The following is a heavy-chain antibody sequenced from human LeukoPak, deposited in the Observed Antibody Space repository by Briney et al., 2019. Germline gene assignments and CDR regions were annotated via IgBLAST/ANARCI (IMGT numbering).Heavy chain of an antibody. D-gene: IGHD3-22*01. CDR3: ARESGYYDSSGYYSYFDY. CDR1: GYTFTGYF. V-gene: IGHV1-2*02. CDR2: INPNSGGT. J-gene: IGHJ4*02. Sequence: GASVKVSCKASGYTFTGYFMHWVRQAPGQGLEWMGWINPNSGGTNYAQKFQGRVTMTRDTSISTAYMELSRLRSDDTAVYYCARESGYYDSSGYYSYFDYWGQGTLVTVSS.